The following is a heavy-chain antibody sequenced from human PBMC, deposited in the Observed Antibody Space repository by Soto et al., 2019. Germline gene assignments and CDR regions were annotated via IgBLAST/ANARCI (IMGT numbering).Heavy chain of an antibody. D-gene: IGHD4-17*01. CDR3: ARARPGTTVTTLVRYYYYMDV. V-gene: IGHV4-59*01. CDR2: IYYSGST. Sequence: TSETLSLTCTVSGGSISSYYWSWIRQPPGKGLEWIGYIYYSGSTNYNPSLKSRVTISVDTSKNQFSLKLSSVTAADTAVYYCARARPGTTVTTLVRYYYYMDVWGKGTTVTVSS. CDR1: GGSISSYY. J-gene: IGHJ6*03.